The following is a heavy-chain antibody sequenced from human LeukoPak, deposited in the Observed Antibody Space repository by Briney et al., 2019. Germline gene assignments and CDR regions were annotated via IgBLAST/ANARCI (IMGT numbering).Heavy chain of an antibody. D-gene: IGHD3-3*01. Sequence: SGGSLRLSCAASGFTVSSNYMSWVRQAPGKGLEWVSVIYRGGSTYYADSEKGRFTISRDNSKNTLYLQMNSLRAEDPAVYYCARDELVFGVAYWGQGTLVTVSS. V-gene: IGHV3-53*01. CDR3: ARDELVFGVAY. CDR1: GFTVSSNY. J-gene: IGHJ4*02. CDR2: IYRGGST.